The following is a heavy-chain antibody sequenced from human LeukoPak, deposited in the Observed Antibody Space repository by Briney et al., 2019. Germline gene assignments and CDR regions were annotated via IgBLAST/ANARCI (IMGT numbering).Heavy chain of an antibody. CDR1: GYTFTGYY. J-gene: IGHJ4*02. CDR2: INTNTGNP. V-gene: IGHV7-4-1*02. Sequence: ASVKVSCKASGYTFTGYYMHWVRQAPGQGLEWMGWINTNTGNPTYAQGFTGRFVFSLDTSVSTAYLQISSLKAEDTAVYYCAREIARWHYDSSGPPSQVEFDYWGQGTLVTVSS. D-gene: IGHD3-22*01. CDR3: AREIARWHYDSSGPPSQVEFDY.